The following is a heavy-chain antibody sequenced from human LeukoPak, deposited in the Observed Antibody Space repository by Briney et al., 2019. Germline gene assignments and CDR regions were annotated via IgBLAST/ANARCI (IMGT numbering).Heavy chain of an antibody. J-gene: IGHJ4*02. CDR1: GFTFSSYN. V-gene: IGHV3-21*06. CDR2: ITSSSSYI. D-gene: IGHD3-3*01. Sequence: GGSLRLSCAASGFTFSSYNMNWVRQAPGKGLEWVSSITSSSSYIYYADSVKGRFTISRDNSKNTLYLQMNSLRAEDTAVYYCARGGYDFWSGYYSQFDYWGQETLVTVSS. CDR3: ARGGYDFWSGYYSQFDY.